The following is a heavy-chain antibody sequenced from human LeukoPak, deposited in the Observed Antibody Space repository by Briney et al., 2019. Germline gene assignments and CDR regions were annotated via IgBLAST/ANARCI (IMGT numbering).Heavy chain of an antibody. Sequence: GASVKVSCKASGYTFTGYYMHWVRQAPGQGLEWMGWINPNSGGTNYAQKLQGRVTMTRDTSISTAYMELNRLRSDDTAVYYCARDHDYDSSGYYLWGQGTLVTVSS. CDR2: INPNSGGT. CDR1: GYTFTGYY. J-gene: IGHJ5*02. V-gene: IGHV1-2*02. D-gene: IGHD3-22*01. CDR3: ARDHDYDSSGYYL.